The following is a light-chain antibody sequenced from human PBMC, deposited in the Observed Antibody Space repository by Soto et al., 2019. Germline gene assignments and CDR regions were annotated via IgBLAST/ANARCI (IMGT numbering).Light chain of an antibody. J-gene: IGLJ1*01. CDR2: EVS. Sequence: QSVLTQPPSASGSPGQSVTISCTGTSSDVGGYNYVSWYQQHPGKAPKLMIYEVSKRPSGVPDRFSGSKSGNTASLTVSGLQAEDEADYYCSSYAGSNNPYVFGNGTKVTGL. CDR1: SSDVGGYNY. V-gene: IGLV2-8*01. CDR3: SSYAGSNNPYV.